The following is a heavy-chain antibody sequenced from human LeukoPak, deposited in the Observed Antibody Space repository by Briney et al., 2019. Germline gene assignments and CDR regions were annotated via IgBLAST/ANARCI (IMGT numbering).Heavy chain of an antibody. CDR3: ARLTYYDFWSGYNYAFDI. Sequence: ASVKVSCKASGYSFTAYYIHWVRRAPGQGLEWMGWINPSSGGTNYAQKFQGRVTMTRDTSISTAYMELSRLRSDDTAVYYCARLTYYDFWSGYNYAFDIWGQGTMVTVSS. CDR2: INPSSGGT. D-gene: IGHD3-3*01. J-gene: IGHJ3*02. V-gene: IGHV1-2*02. CDR1: GYSFTAYY.